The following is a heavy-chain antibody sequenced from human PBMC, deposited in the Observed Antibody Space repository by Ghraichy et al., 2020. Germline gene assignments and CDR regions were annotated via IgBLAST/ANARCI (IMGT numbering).Heavy chain of an antibody. CDR1: GFTVSNNY. Sequence: GGSLRLSCAASGFTVSNNYMAWVRQAPGKGLEWVSFIYSGASTYYADSVKGRFTISRDNSKNTLYLQMHSLRGEDTAVYYCSRGGYSGYDHPYYFDYWGQGTLVTVSS. CDR3: SRGGYSGYDHPYYFDY. V-gene: IGHV3-53*01. J-gene: IGHJ4*02. D-gene: IGHD5-12*01. CDR2: IYSGAST.